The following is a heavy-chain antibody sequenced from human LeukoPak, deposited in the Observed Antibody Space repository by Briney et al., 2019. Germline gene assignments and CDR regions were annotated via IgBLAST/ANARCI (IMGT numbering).Heavy chain of an antibody. CDR3: ARAPVAARLWYYYYMDV. J-gene: IGHJ6*03. D-gene: IGHD6-6*01. CDR2: IYYSGST. Sequence: SETLSLTCTVSGGSISSSSYYWGWIRQPPGKGLEWIGYIYYSGSTNYNPSLKSRVTISVDTSKNQFSLKLSSVTAADTAVYYCARAPVAARLWYYYYMDVWGKGTTVTVSS. CDR1: GGSISSSSYY. V-gene: IGHV4-61*05.